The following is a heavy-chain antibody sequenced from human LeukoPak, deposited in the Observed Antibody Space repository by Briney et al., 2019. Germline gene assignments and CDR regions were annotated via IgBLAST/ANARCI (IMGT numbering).Heavy chain of an antibody. J-gene: IGHJ4*02. CDR1: GFTFSSYS. CDR2: ISSSSSYI. Sequence: GGSLRLSCAASGFTFSSYSMNWVRQAPGKGLEWVSSISSSSSYIYYADSVKGRFTISRDNAKNSLYLQMNSLRAEDTAEYYCAREGSGWYYFDYWGQGSLVTVSS. CDR3: AREGSGWYYFDY. D-gene: IGHD6-19*01. V-gene: IGHV3-21*01.